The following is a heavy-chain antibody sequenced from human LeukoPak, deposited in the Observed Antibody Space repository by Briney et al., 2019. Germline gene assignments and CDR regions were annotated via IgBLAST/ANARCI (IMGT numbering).Heavy chain of an antibody. V-gene: IGHV3-74*01. D-gene: IGHD2-8*01. J-gene: IGHJ4*02. Sequence: GGSLRLSCAASGFTFSSYWMHCVRQAPGKGLVWVSRINSDGSSTSYADSVKGRFTISRDNAKNTLYLQMNSLRAEDTAVYYCARDWTCTNGVCYIYDYWGQGTLVTVSS. CDR1: GFTFSSYW. CDR3: ARDWTCTNGVCYIYDY. CDR2: INSDGSST.